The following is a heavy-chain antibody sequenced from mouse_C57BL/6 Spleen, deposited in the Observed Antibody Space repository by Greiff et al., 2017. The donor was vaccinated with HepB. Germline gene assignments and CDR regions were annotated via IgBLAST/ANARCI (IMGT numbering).Heavy chain of an antibody. V-gene: IGHV5-17*01. CDR3: ERRWPFTY. D-gene: IGHD2-3*01. CDR1: GFTFSDYG. J-gene: IGHJ3*01. Sequence: EVQGVESGGGLVKPGGSLKLSCAASGFTFSDYGMHWVRQAPEKGLEWVAYISSGSSTIYYADTVKGRFTISRDNAKNTLFLQMTSLRSEDTAMYYCERRWPFTYWGQGTLVTVAA. CDR2: ISSGSSTI.